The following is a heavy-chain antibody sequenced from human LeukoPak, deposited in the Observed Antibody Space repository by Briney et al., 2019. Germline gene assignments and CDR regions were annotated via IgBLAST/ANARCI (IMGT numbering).Heavy chain of an antibody. J-gene: IGHJ6*02. V-gene: IGHV4-34*01. CDR1: GGSFSGYH. CDR3: ARVRGLYCSGGSCQTPPTYYYYGMDV. Sequence: KPSDTLPLPPADYGGSFSGYHWRWIRQPPGMGLQSFGEINHSGSTNYHPSLKSRVTISVDTSKNQFALKLSSVTSADTAVYYCARVRGLYCSGGSCQTPPTYYYYGMDVWGQGTTVTVSS. D-gene: IGHD2-15*01. CDR2: INHSGST.